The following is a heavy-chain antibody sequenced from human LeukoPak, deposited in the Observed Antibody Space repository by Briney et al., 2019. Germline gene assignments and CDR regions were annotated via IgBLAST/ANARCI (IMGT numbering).Heavy chain of an antibody. Sequence: GASVKVSCKAFGYTFAIYGISWVRQAPGQGLEWMAWISPYDGDTNYAQNFEGRVTMTTETSTSTAYMELRSLRSDDTAIYYCARDYCTRGGDCYKEDLFDPWGQGTLVTVSS. D-gene: IGHD2-21*02. CDR2: ISPYDGDT. V-gene: IGHV1-18*01. CDR1: GYTFAIYG. CDR3: ARDYCTRGGDCYKEDLFDP. J-gene: IGHJ5*02.